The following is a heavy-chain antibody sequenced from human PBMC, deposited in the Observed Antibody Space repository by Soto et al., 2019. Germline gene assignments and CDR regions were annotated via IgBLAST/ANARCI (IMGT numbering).Heavy chain of an antibody. CDR1: GGSISSGGYY. J-gene: IGHJ5*02. Sequence: LSLTCTVSGGSISSGGYYWSWVRQHPGKGLEWIGYIYYSGSTYYNPSLKSRVTISVDTSKNQFSLKLSSVTAADTAVYYCARVSVNVGYGDTGVDPWGQGTLVTVSS. CDR2: IYYSGST. D-gene: IGHD5-12*01. V-gene: IGHV4-31*03. CDR3: ARVSVNVGYGDTGVDP.